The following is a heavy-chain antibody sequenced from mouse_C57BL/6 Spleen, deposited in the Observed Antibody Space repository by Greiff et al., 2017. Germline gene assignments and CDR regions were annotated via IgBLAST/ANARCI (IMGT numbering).Heavy chain of an antibody. D-gene: IGHD4-1*01. J-gene: IGHJ3*01. V-gene: IGHV1-62-2*01. CDR3: ASHKEMGRGFAY. CDR1: GYTFTEYT. CDR2: FYPGSGSI. Sequence: LQESGAELVKPGASVKLSCKASGYTFTEYTIHWVKQRSGKGLEWIGWFYPGSGSIKYNEKFKDKDTLTADKASSKVYMELSRCTSKDSAVYFCASHKEMGRGFAYWGQGTLVTVSA.